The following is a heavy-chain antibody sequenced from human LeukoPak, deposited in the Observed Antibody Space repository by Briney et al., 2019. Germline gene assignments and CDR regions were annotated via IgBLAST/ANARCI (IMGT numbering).Heavy chain of an antibody. V-gene: IGHV3-23*01. CDR3: ARDRFQSGGSPNVFDI. CDR1: GLTFTNYV. D-gene: IGHD1-26*01. J-gene: IGHJ3*02. Sequence: GGSLRLSCAASGLTFTNYVMGWVRQAPGKGLEWVSLIIGSGGTTYYADSVKGRLTISRDNSKNTLYLQMNSLRAEDTAVYYCARDRFQSGGSPNVFDIWGRGTMVTVSS. CDR2: IIGSGGTT.